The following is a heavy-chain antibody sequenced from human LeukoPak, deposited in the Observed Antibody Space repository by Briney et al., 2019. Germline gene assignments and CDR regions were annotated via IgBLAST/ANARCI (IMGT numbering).Heavy chain of an antibody. J-gene: IGHJ4*02. D-gene: IGHD1-26*01. CDR3: ARAGIVEATQYFDY. V-gene: IGHV4-59*08. CDR2: IYYSGST. Sequence: PSETLSLTCTVSGGSISSYYWSWIRQPPGKGLEWIGYIYYSGSTNYNPSLKSRVTISVDTSKNQFSLKLSSVTAADTAVYYCARAGIVEATQYFDYWARETWSPSPQ. CDR1: GGSISSYY.